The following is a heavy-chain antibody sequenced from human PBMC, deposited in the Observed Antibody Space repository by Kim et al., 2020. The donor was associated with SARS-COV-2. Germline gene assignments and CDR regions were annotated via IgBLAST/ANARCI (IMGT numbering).Heavy chain of an antibody. V-gene: IGHV3-49*02. CDR3: TRVARGLLGLRPHFDY. Sequence: SVKGRFTISRDDSKSIAYLQMNSLKTEDTAVYYCTRVARGLLGLRPHFDYWGQGTLVTVSS. D-gene: IGHD5-12*01. J-gene: IGHJ4*02.